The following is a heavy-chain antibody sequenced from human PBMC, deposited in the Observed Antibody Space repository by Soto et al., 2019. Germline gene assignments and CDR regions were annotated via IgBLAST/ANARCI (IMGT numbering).Heavy chain of an antibody. Sequence: VHLVESGGGLVQPGGSLRLSCAASGFNFSNHWMHWVRQRPGEGLVWVSRITSDGKSKAYAESVKGRFAISRDNAKNTLYLQMNGLTAEDTAVYYCARESGDWTLNWFDPWGKGTLVTVSS. J-gene: IGHJ5*02. CDR1: GFNFSNHW. V-gene: IGHV3-74*01. D-gene: IGHD2-21*02. CDR3: ARESGDWTLNWFDP. CDR2: ITSDGKSK.